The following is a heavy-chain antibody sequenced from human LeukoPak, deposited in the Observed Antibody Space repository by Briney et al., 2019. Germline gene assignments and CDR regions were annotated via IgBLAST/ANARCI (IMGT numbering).Heavy chain of an antibody. J-gene: IGHJ4*02. CDR1: GYSFTVYW. CDR2: IDPSDSYT. D-gene: IGHD5-12*01. CDR3: ARRILGYSLDH. V-gene: IGHV5-10-1*01. Sequence: GESLRISCKGSGYSFTVYWITWVRQMPGKGLEWMGTIDPSDSYTNYSPSFQGHVTISADKSINSAYLQWSSLKASDTAMYYCARRILGYSLDHWGQGTLVTVSS.